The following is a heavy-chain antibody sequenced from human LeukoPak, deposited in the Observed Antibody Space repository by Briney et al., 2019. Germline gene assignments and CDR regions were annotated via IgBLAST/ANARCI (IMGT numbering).Heavy chain of an antibody. Sequence: GGSLRLSCAASGFTFSSYGMHWVRQAPDKGLEWVAFISYDGSNRFYGDSVKGRFTISRDNSKNTLYLQMNSLRTEDTAVYYCAKDLFYYDKGGFDYWGQGTLVTVSS. CDR3: AKDLFYYDKGGFDY. CDR1: GFTFSSYG. D-gene: IGHD3-22*01. J-gene: IGHJ4*02. CDR2: ISYDGSNR. V-gene: IGHV3-30*02.